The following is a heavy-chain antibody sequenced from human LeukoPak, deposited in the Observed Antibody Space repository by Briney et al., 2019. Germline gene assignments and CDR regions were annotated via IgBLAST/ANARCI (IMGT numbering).Heavy chain of an antibody. CDR1: GFTFSSYS. CDR2: ISSSSSTI. J-gene: IGHJ4*02. CDR3: AREAYDSSGYSDY. Sequence: GGSLSLSCAASGFTFSSYSMNWVRQAPGKGLEWVSYISSSSSTIYYADSVKGRFTISRDNAKNSLYLQMNSLRAEDTAVYYCAREAYDSSGYSDYWGQGTLVTVSS. D-gene: IGHD3-22*01. V-gene: IGHV3-48*04.